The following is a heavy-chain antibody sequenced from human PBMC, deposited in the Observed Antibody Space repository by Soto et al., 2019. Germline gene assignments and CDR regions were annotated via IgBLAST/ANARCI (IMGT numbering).Heavy chain of an antibody. CDR3: ARGLTVVVVPAARWFDP. CDR1: GGSFSGYY. Sequence: PSETLSLTCAVYGGSFSGYYWSWIRQPPGKGLEWIGEINHSGSTNYNPPLKSRVTISVDTSKNQFSLKLSSVTAADTAVYYCARGLTVVVVPAARWFDPWGQGTLVTVSS. CDR2: INHSGST. V-gene: IGHV4-34*01. D-gene: IGHD2-2*01. J-gene: IGHJ5*02.